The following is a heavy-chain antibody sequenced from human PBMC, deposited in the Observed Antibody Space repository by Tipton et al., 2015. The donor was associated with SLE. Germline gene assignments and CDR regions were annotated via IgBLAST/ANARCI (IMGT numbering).Heavy chain of an antibody. CDR1: GSSITSGDYF. D-gene: IGHD2-15*01. CDR3: ARDSRIGWFDP. V-gene: IGHV4-31*03. Sequence: TLSLTFSVSGSSITSGDYFWSWIRQRPGKALEWIGFIYYSGSTFYDPSLQTRVTISIDSSKNHFSLKLTSVTAADTAVYYCARDSRIGWFDPWGQGTLVSVSS. CDR2: IYYSGST. J-gene: IGHJ5*02.